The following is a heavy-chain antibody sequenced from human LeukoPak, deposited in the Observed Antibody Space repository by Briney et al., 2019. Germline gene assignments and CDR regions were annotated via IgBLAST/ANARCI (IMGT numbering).Heavy chain of an antibody. Sequence: GGSLRLSCAASGFTFSSSWMSWVRQAPGKGLEWVAVISYDGSNKYYADSVKGRFTISRDNSKNTLYLQMNSLRAEDTAVYYCAKEFKALLLWFGEWGYFQHWGQGTLVTVSS. CDR1: GFTFSSSW. J-gene: IGHJ1*01. CDR2: ISYDGSNK. V-gene: IGHV3-30*18. D-gene: IGHD3-10*01. CDR3: AKEFKALLLWFGEWGYFQH.